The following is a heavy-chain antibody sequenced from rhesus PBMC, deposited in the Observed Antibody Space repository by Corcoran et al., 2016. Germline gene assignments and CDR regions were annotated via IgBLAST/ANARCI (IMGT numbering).Heavy chain of an antibody. D-gene: IGHD1-1-1*01. Sequence: EVQLVQSGAEVKKPGASVNISCKASGYTFTDYYLHWVRQAPGKGLGWMGRVDPEDGEAIHAQKFQDRVTITADTSTDTAYMELSSLRSEDTAVYYCATERGIAGTADLYGLDSWGQGVVVTVSS. CDR1: GYTFTDYY. V-gene: IGHV1-111*02. CDR2: VDPEDGEA. CDR3: ATERGIAGTADLYGLDS. J-gene: IGHJ6*01.